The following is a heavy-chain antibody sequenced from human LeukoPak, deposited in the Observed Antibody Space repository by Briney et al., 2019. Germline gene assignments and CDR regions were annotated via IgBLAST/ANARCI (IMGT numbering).Heavy chain of an antibody. CDR2: ISTGGTTM. Sequence: GGSLRLSCAASEFTFSSYTMNWVRQAPGRGLEWVSYISTGGTTMSYADSVKGRFAISRDNAENSLYLQMNSLRDEDTAVYFCVRDRDYAFDFWGQGTMVTVSS. J-gene: IGHJ3*01. CDR1: EFTFSSYT. V-gene: IGHV3-48*02. CDR3: VRDRDYAFDF.